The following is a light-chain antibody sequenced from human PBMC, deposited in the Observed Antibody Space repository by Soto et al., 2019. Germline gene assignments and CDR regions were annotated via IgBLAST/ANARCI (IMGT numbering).Light chain of an antibody. J-gene: IGLJ1*01. CDR3: CSYAGSYTYV. CDR2: DVS. CDR1: SSDVGGYNY. V-gene: IGLV2-11*01. Sequence: SALTQPRSVSGFPGQSVTIPCTGTSSDVGGYNYVSWYQQHPGKAPKLMIYDVSKRPSGVPDRFSGSKSGNTASLTISGLQAEDEADYYCCSYAGSYTYVFGTGTKVTVL.